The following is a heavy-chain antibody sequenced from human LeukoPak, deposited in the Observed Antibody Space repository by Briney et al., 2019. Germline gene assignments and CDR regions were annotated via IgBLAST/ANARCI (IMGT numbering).Heavy chain of an antibody. V-gene: IGHV3-23*01. J-gene: IGHJ4*02. CDR1: VFTFSSYG. Sequence: PGGSLRLACAASVFTFSSYGMCWVRQAPEKGLEWVSAISGSGGSTYYADSVKGRFTISRDNSKNTLYLQMNSLRAEDTAVYYCAKDYSGSYFGSDYWGQGTLVTVSS. CDR3: AKDYSGSYFGSDY. D-gene: IGHD1-26*01. CDR2: ISGSGGST.